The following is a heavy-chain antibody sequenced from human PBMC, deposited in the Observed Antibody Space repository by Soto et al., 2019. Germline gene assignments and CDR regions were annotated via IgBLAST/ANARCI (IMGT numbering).Heavy chain of an antibody. CDR2: ISGSGAST. J-gene: IGHJ3*02. V-gene: IGHV3-23*01. CDR1: GFTFSTYA. CDR3: AHPRGYGVFDAYDI. Sequence: XVSLRLSCEAFGFTFSTYAMSGVRQAPGKGLEWVSAISGSGASTYYADSVKGRFTISRDNSINTLYVQMSSLRTEDTAVYYCAHPRGYGVFDAYDIWGQGTMVTVSS. D-gene: IGHD4-17*01.